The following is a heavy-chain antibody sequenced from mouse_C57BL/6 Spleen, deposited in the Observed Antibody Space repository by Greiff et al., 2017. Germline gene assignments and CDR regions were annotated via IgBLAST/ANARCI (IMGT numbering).Heavy chain of an antibody. V-gene: IGHV14-3*01. CDR2: IDPANGNT. CDR3: ARDYYGSSHWYFDV. J-gene: IGHJ1*03. CDR1: GFNIKNTY. Sequence: EVQLVESVAELVRPRASVKLSCTASGFNIKNTYMHWVKQRPEQGLEWIGRIDPANGNTKYAPKFQGKATITADTSSNTAYLQLSSLTSEDTAIYYCARDYYGSSHWYFDVWGTGTTVTVSS. D-gene: IGHD1-1*01.